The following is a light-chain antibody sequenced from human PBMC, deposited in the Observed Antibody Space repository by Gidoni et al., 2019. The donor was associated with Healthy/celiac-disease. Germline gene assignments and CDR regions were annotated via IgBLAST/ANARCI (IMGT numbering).Light chain of an antibody. J-gene: IGKJ1*01. CDR1: QSVSSSY. Sequence: EIVLTQSTGTLSLSPGERATLSCRASQSVSSSYLAWYQQKPGQAPRLLIYGASSRDTGIPDRFSGSGSGTDFTLTISRLEPEEFAVYYCQQYGSSTGTFGQGTKVEIK. CDR2: GAS. V-gene: IGKV3-20*01. CDR3: QQYGSSTGT.